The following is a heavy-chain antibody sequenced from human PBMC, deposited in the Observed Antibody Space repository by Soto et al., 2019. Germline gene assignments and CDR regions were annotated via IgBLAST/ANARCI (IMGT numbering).Heavy chain of an antibody. J-gene: IGHJ6*02. V-gene: IGHV3-21*01. Sequence: EVQLVESGGGLVKPGGSLRLSCAASGFNFSSYTMNWVRQAPGTGLEWVSSISSSNRYIYYADSMKGRFSISRDDAKNSLYLQMNSLRADDTAIYYCARDGLDYYGLDVWGQGTTVTVSS. CDR2: ISSSNRYI. CDR1: GFNFSSYT. CDR3: ARDGLDYYGLDV.